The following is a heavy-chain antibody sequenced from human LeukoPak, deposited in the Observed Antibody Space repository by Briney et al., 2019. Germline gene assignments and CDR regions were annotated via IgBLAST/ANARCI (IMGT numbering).Heavy chain of an antibody. D-gene: IGHD7-27*01. Sequence: PGGSLRLSCAASGFTFSTHSMHWVRQAPGKGLEWVALMSYDGRHIYYADSVKGRFTISRDNSKNTLFLQMNSLRVEDTAVYYCAGDHLGPTGEFDYWGQGTLVTVSS. CDR1: GFTFSTHS. CDR2: MSYDGRHI. V-gene: IGHV3-30*04. J-gene: IGHJ4*02. CDR3: AGDHLGPTGEFDY.